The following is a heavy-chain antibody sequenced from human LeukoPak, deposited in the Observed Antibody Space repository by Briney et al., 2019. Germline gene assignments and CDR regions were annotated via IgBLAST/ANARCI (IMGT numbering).Heavy chain of an antibody. D-gene: IGHD3-22*01. J-gene: IGHJ4*02. CDR1: GYTFTGYY. CDR3: ARDSSGADY. Sequence: EASVKLSCKASGYTFTGYYIHWVRQAPGQGLEWMGWINPKSGGTNYAQKFQGRVTMTRDTSISTAYMELSRLRSDDTAVYYCARDSSGADYWGQGTLVPVSS. V-gene: IGHV1-2*02. CDR2: INPKSGGT.